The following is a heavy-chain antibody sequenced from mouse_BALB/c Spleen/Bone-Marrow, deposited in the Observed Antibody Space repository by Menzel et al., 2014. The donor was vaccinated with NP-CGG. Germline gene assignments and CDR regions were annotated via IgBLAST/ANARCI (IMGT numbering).Heavy chain of an antibody. CDR3: EREYYGSGFAY. CDR2: IDPYNGGT. CDR1: GYAFTSYN. Sequence: VHVKQSGPELVKPGASVKVSCKASGYAFTSYNLYWVKQSPGKSLEWIGYIDPYNGGTSYNQKFKGKATLTVDKSSSTADMHHNSPTSEDSAAYYCEREYYGSGFAYWGQGTLVTVSA. J-gene: IGHJ3*01. D-gene: IGHD1-1*01. V-gene: IGHV1S135*01.